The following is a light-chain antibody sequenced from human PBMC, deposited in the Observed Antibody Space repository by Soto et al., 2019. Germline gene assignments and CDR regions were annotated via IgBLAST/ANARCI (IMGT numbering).Light chain of an antibody. Sequence: QSALTQPPSVSGSPGQSVTISCTGTSSDVGSYNHVSWYQQFPGTAPKLIIYEVGNRPSGIPDRFSGSKSGNTASLTISGLQAEDEADYYCDSYTTSNTYVFGTGTKLTVL. CDR3: DSYTTSNTYV. V-gene: IGLV2-18*02. CDR2: EVG. CDR1: SSDVGSYNH. J-gene: IGLJ1*01.